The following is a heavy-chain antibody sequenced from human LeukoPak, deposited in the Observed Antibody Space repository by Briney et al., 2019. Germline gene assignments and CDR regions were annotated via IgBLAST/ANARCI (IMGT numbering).Heavy chain of an antibody. CDR1: GYTFTGYG. J-gene: IGHJ4*02. CDR2: ISAYNGNT. Sequence: GASVKVSCKASGYTFTGYGISWVRQAPGQGLEWMGWISAYNGNTNYAQKLQGRVTMTTDTSTSTAYMELRSLRSDDTAVYYCARDYGPAYYDILTGYFHFDYWGQGTLVTVSS. CDR3: ARDYGPAYYDILTGYFHFDY. D-gene: IGHD3-9*01. V-gene: IGHV1-18*01.